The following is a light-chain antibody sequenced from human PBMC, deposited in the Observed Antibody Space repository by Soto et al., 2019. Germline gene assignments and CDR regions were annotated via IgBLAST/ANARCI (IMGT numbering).Light chain of an antibody. V-gene: IGKV3-15*01. CDR3: LHYNKRPRWT. CDR1: QSISSN. CDR2: DTS. Sequence: EIVMTQSPDMLSVSPGERATLSYRVSQSISSNLAWYQQKPGQAPRLLIYDTSTRATGIPARFSGSGSGTEFTLTISGLQSEDFAVYYCLHYNKRPRWTFGQGTKVDIK. J-gene: IGKJ1*01.